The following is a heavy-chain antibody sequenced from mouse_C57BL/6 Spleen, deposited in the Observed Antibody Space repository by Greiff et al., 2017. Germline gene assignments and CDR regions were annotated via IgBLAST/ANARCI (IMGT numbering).Heavy chain of an antibody. CDR2: IDPANGNT. Sequence: AQLQQSVAELVRPGASVKLSCTASGFNIKNTYMHWVKQRPEQGLEWLGRIDPANGNTKYAPKFQGKATITADTSSNTAYLQLISLTSEDTAIYYCAIKYYYCGSSYDDYWGQGTTLTVSS. D-gene: IGHD1-1*01. CDR1: GFNIKNTY. J-gene: IGHJ2*01. CDR3: AIKYYYCGSSYDDY. V-gene: IGHV14-3*01.